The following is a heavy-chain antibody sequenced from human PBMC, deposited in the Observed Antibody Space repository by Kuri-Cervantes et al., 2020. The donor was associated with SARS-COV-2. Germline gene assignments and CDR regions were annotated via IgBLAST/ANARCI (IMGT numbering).Heavy chain of an antibody. CDR1: GGSFSGYY. Sequence: LSCALYGGSFSGYYWSWIPQPPGKGLECIGEINHSVSTNYNPSLKSRVTISVGTSKNQWSLKLNSVTAADAAVFYCARHPIRDGYNFDPWGQGVLVTVSS. V-gene: IGHV4-34*01. CDR3: ARHPIRDGYNFDP. CDR2: INHSVST. D-gene: IGHD5-24*01. J-gene: IGHJ5*02.